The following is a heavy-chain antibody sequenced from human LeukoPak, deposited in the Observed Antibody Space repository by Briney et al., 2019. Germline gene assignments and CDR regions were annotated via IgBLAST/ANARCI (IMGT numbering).Heavy chain of an antibody. CDR3: AKYYGSGTYYFDY. CDR1: GGSISRYY. CDR2: ISYRGST. V-gene: IGHV4-59*01. J-gene: IGHJ4*02. Sequence: PSETLSLICTVSGGSISRYYWSWTRHPPGKGLEWIGYISYRGSTNYNTSLKSRVTISVDTSKNQFSLKLSSVTAADTAVYYCAKYYGSGTYYFDYWGQGTLVTVSS. D-gene: IGHD3-10*01.